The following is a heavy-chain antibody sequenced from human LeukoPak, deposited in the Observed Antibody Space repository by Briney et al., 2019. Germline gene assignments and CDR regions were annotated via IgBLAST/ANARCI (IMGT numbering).Heavy chain of an antibody. V-gene: IGHV4-30-4*01. CDR1: GGSISSGDYY. CDR2: IYYSGST. CDR3: AGEGWGLLFREYFHH. D-gene: IGHD2-21*02. J-gene: IGHJ1*01. Sequence: SSETLSLTCTVSGGSISSGDYYWSWIRQPPGKGLEWIEYIYYSGSTYYNPSLKSRVTISVDTSKNQFSLKLSSVTAADTAVYYCAGEGWGLLFREYFHHWGQGTLVTVSS.